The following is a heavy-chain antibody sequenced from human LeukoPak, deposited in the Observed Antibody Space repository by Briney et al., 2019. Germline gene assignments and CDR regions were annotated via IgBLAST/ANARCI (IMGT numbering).Heavy chain of an antibody. V-gene: IGHV3-23*01. CDR1: GFTFSSYA. D-gene: IGHD2-15*01. J-gene: IGHJ6*02. Sequence: PGGSLRLSCAASGFTFSSYAMSWVRQAPGKGLEWVSSVSVSGDGTYYADSVKGRFTISRDNSKNTLYLQMNSLRAEDTALYYCAKARITDYYYYGMDVWGQGTAVTVSS. CDR2: VSVSGDGT. CDR3: AKARITDYYYYGMDV.